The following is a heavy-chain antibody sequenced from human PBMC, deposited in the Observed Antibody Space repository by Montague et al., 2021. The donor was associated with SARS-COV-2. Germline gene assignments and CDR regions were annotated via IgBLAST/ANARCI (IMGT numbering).Heavy chain of an antibody. V-gene: IGHV3-23*03. CDR1: GFTFSTLA. J-gene: IGHJ4*02. CDR2: IHGGESGT. CDR3: VKVSPTTYYFDF. Sequence: SLRLSCAASGFTFSTLAMSLVRQAPGKGLEWVSFIHGGESGTYYADSMKGRFTISRDNSKNTLYLQMNSLRAEDTAVYYCVKVSPTTYYFDFWGQGTLVTVSS. D-gene: IGHD5-12*01.